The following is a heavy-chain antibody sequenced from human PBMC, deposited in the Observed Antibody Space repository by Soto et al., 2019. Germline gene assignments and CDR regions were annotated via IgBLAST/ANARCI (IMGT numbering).Heavy chain of an antibody. CDR2: INHSGST. CDR1: GGSFSGYY. CDR3: ARGGDIVLMVYAIFDY. Sequence: PSETLSLTCAVYGGSFSGYYWSWIRQPPGKGLEWIGEINHSGSTNYNPSLKSRVTISVDTSKNLFSLKLSSVTAADTAVYYCARGGDIVLMVYAIFDYWGQGTLVTVSS. J-gene: IGHJ4*02. V-gene: IGHV4-34*01. D-gene: IGHD2-8*01.